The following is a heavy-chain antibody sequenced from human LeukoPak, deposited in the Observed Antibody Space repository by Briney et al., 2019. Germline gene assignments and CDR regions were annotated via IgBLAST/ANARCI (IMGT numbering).Heavy chain of an antibody. V-gene: IGHV1-3*01. CDR2: INAGNGNT. D-gene: IGHD2-15*01. Sequence: ASVKVSCKASGYTFTSYAMHWVRQAPGHRLEWMGWINAGNGNTKYSQKFQGRVTITRDTSASTAYMELSSLRSEDTAVYYCAMGYCSGGSCYSLPYYHYGMDVWGKGTTVTVSS. J-gene: IGHJ6*04. CDR3: AMGYCSGGSCYSLPYYHYGMDV. CDR1: GYTFTSYA.